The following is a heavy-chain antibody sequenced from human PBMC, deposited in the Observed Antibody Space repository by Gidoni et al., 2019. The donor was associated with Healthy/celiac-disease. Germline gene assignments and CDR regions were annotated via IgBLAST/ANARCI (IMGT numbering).Heavy chain of an antibody. CDR1: GFTFSSYE. J-gene: IGHJ3*02. V-gene: IGHV3-48*03. Sequence: EVQLVESGGGLVQPGGSLRPSCAASGFTFSSYEMNWVRQAPGKGLEWVSYISSSGSTIYYADSVKGRFTISRDNAKNSLYLQMNSLRAEDTAVYYCARVQDYYDSSGYYYAFDIWGQGTMVTVSS. CDR3: ARVQDYYDSSGYYYAFDI. D-gene: IGHD3-22*01. CDR2: ISSSGSTI.